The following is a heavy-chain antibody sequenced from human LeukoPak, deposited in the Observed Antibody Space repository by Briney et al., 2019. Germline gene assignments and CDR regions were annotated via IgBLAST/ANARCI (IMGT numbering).Heavy chain of an antibody. CDR3: ARHTLVGARNAFDI. V-gene: IGHV4-59*08. CDR1: GGSISSYY. CDR2: MYYSGNT. J-gene: IGHJ3*02. D-gene: IGHD1-26*01. Sequence: SETLSLTCNVSGGSISSYYWSWIRQPPGKGLEWIGYMYYSGNTNYNPSLKSRVTTSVDSSKNQFSLKLSSVTAADTAVYYCARHTLVGARNAFDIWGQGTLVTVSS.